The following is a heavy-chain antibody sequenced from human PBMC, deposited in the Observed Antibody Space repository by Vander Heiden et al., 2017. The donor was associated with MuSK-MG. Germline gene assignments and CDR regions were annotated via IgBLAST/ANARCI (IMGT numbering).Heavy chain of an antibody. V-gene: IGHV4-39*01. D-gene: IGHD3-16*01. J-gene: IGHJ6*03. CDR1: GGSITSLY. CDR2: FYYRGTT. CDR3: ARHWGPDYFYYFYMDV. Sequence: QVQLHESGPGLVKPSETLSLTCSVSGGSITSLYWGWFRQPPGKGLEWIGTFYYRGTTSYNPSLKSRVTISVDTSKNQFSLNLGAVTAADTSVYYCARHWGPDYFYYFYMDVWGKGTAVTVSS.